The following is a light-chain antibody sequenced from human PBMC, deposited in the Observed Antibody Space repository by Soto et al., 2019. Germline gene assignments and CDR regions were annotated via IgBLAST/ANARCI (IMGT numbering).Light chain of an antibody. CDR1: SSNIGSNY. CDR2: TNN. CDR3: AAWDDSLSGAV. V-gene: IGLV1-47*01. Sequence: QAVVTQPPSASGTPGQRVTISCSGSSSNIGSNYVYWYQQLPGTAPKLLIYTNNQRPSGVPDRFSGSKSGTSASLAISGLRSEDEADYYCAAWDDSLSGAVFGGGTQLTVL. J-gene: IGLJ7*01.